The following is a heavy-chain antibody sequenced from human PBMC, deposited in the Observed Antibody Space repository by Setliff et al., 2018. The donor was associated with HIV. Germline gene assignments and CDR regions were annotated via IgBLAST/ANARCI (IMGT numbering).Heavy chain of an antibody. Sequence: PGGSLRLSCAASGFTVSSNYMSWVRQAPGKGLEWVSVIYSGGNTYYADSVKGRFTISRDNSKNTMYLQMNTLRAEDTAVYFCASGSYQAMDYWGQGTLVTVSS. CDR1: GFTVSSNY. D-gene: IGHD1-26*01. J-gene: IGHJ4*02. V-gene: IGHV3-66*02. CDR3: ASGSYQAMDY. CDR2: IYSGGNT.